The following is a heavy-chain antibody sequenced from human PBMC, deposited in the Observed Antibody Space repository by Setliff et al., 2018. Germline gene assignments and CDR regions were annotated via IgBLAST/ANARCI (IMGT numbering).Heavy chain of an antibody. CDR1: GFTFSSYS. D-gene: IGHD6-19*01. CDR3: ARDEYSVALFDY. J-gene: IGHJ4*02. CDR2: ISSGSSTI. Sequence: GSLRLSCAASGFTFSSYSMNWVRQAPGKGLEWVSYISSGSSTIYYADSVKGRFTISRDNAKNSLYLQMNSLRAEDTAVYYCARDEYSVALFDYWGQGTLVTVSS. V-gene: IGHV3-48*04.